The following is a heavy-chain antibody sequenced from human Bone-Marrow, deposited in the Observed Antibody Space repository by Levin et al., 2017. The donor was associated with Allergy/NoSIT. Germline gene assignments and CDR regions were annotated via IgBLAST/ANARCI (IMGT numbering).Heavy chain of an antibody. Sequence: GASVKVSCKASGGTFSSYAISWVRQAPGQGLEWMGGIIPIFGTANYAQKFQGRVTITADKSTSTAYMELSSLRSEDTAVYYCASGETGTTASYWGQGTLVTVSS. CDR3: ASGETGTTASY. D-gene: IGHD1-1*01. CDR2: IIPIFGTA. CDR1: GGTFSSYA. V-gene: IGHV1-69*06. J-gene: IGHJ4*02.